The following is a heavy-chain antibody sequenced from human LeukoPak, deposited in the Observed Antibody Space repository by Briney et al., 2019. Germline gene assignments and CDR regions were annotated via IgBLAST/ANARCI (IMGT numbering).Heavy chain of an antibody. CDR2: ISYDGSNK. Sequence: QPGRSLRLSCAASGFTFSSYAMHWVRQAPGKGLEWVAVISYDGSNKYYADSVKGRFTISRDNSKNTLYLQMNSLRAEDTAVYYCARGTDIVVVPAAPPFDYWAREPWSPSPQ. J-gene: IGHJ4*02. V-gene: IGHV3-30*04. CDR3: ARGTDIVVVPAAPPFDY. CDR1: GFTFSSYA. D-gene: IGHD2-2*01.